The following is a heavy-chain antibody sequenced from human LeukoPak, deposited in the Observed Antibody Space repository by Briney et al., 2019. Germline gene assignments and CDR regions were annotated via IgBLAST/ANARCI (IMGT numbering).Heavy chain of an antibody. Sequence: SETLSLTCTVSGGSISSGGYYWGWLRQPPGRGREGIGYIYNSGSTNYNPSLKSRVTISVDTSKNQFSLKLSSVTAADTAVYYCARERVYGSGSYSYYYYGMDVWGQGTTVTVSS. CDR2: IYNSGST. CDR3: ARERVYGSGSYSYYYYGMDV. D-gene: IGHD3-10*01. V-gene: IGHV4-61*08. J-gene: IGHJ6*02. CDR1: GGSISSGGYY.